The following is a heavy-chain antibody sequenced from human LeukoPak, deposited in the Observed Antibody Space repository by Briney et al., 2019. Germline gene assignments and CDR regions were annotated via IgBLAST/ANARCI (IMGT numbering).Heavy chain of an antibody. D-gene: IGHD3-3*02. CDR2: ASDSGNT. J-gene: IGHJ6*02. CDR1: GGSISSYY. Sequence: SETLSLTCTVSGGSISSYYWSWIRQPPGEGLEWIGYASDSGNTNYNPSLKRRVTISVDTSKNQFSLKLSSVTAADTAVYYCARDGSTFTSGAMDVWGRGTTVTVSS. CDR3: ARDGSTFTSGAMDV. V-gene: IGHV4-59*13.